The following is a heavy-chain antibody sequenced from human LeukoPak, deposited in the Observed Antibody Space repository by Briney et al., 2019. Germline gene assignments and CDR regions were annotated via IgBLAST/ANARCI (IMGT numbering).Heavy chain of an antibody. D-gene: IGHD1/OR15-1a*01. CDR1: GYSFIHSG. Sequence: ASVKVSCKASGYSFIHSGLSWVRQAPGQGLEWMVWLNPYNGDTNFAQNLQGRVTMTRDKSTNTAYMELRSLRSDDTAVYYCARPTETTAGYYFDYWGQGTLVTVSS. J-gene: IGHJ4*02. CDR3: ARPTETTAGYYFDY. V-gene: IGHV1-18*01. CDR2: LNPYNGDT.